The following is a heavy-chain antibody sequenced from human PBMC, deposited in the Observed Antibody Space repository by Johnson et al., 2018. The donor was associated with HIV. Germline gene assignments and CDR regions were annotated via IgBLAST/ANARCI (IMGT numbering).Heavy chain of an antibody. Sequence: QVQLVESGGGVVQPGRSLRLSCVASGFTFSTYGMHWVRQAPGKGLEWVAVISYDGSNKYYADSVKGRFTISRDNSKNTVYLQMNSLRAEDTAVYYCARAGWRQLVEDAFDIWGQGTMVTVSS. V-gene: IGHV3-30*19. D-gene: IGHD6-13*01. CDR2: ISYDGSNK. CDR1: GFTFSTYG. J-gene: IGHJ3*02. CDR3: ARAGWRQLVEDAFDI.